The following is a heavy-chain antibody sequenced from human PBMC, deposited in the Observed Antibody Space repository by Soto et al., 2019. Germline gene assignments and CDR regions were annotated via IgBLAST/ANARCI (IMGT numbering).Heavy chain of an antibody. D-gene: IGHD2-2*02. CDR2: IFPSDSNT. CDR3: VRGMDRNTAGY. V-gene: IGHV5-51*01. CDR1: GYSFTDYW. Sequence: GESLKISCQASGYSFTDYWIGWVRQVSGKGLEWMGFIFPSDSNTRYSPSFQGQVTISADRSIATTYLQWGSLKASDTAMYYCVRGMDRNTAGYWGLGTMVTVS. J-gene: IGHJ4*02.